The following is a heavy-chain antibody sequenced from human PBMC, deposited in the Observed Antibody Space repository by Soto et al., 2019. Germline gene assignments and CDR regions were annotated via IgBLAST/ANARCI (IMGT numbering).Heavy chain of an antibody. V-gene: IGHV3-23*01. CDR3: AKQAIVVVVAATDWYFDL. Sequence: EVQLLESGGGLVQPGGSLRLSCAASAFTFSSYAMTWVGQAPGKGLEWVSAISGGGGSTFYADSVRGRFTISRDNSKNTLYLQMNSLRAEDTAVYYCAKQAIVVVVAATDWYFDLWGRGTLVTVSS. CDR2: ISGGGGST. CDR1: AFTFSSYA. D-gene: IGHD2-15*01. J-gene: IGHJ2*01.